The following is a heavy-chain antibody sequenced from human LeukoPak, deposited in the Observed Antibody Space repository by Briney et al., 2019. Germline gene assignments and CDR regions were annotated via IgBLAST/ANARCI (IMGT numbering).Heavy chain of an antibody. V-gene: IGHV4-61*10. CDR1: GGSISSGSYY. D-gene: IGHD5-24*01. CDR3: ARGVGDGYNFVGPGSYFDY. J-gene: IGHJ4*02. Sequence: SQTLSLTCTVSGGSISSGSYYWSWIRQPAGKGLEWIGYIYYSGSTNYNPSLKSRVTISVDTSENQFSLKLSSVTAADTAVYYCARGVGDGYNFVGPGSYFDYWGQGTLVTVSS. CDR2: IYYSGST.